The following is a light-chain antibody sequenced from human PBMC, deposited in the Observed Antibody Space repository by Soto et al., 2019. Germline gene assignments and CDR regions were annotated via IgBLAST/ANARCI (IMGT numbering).Light chain of an antibody. Sequence: IVLTQSPGTVSLSPGERATLSCRASQSIASSFLSWYQQKPGQAPRLLIYGASTRATGIPDRFSGSGSGKDFTLTISRLEPEDFADYYCQQGWTFGQGTKVEVK. J-gene: IGKJ1*01. CDR2: GAS. CDR1: QSIASSF. CDR3: QQGWT. V-gene: IGKV3-20*01.